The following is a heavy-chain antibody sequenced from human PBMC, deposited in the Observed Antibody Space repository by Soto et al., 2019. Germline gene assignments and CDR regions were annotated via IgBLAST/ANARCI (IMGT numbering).Heavy chain of an antibody. CDR3: AKVIVGATVDY. CDR1: GFTFSSYG. J-gene: IGHJ4*02. Sequence: GSLRLSCAASGFTFSSYGMHWVRQAPGKGLEWVAVISYDGSNKYYADSVKGRFTISRDNSKNTLYLQMNSLRAEDTAVYYCAKVIVGATVDYWGQGTLVTVSS. CDR2: ISYDGSNK. D-gene: IGHD1-26*01. V-gene: IGHV3-30*18.